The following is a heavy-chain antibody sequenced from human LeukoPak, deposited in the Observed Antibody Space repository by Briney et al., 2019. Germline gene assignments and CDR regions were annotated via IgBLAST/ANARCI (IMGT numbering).Heavy chain of an antibody. D-gene: IGHD3-10*01. CDR3: ARAGSRGRHFDY. Sequence: SETLSLTCAVYGGSFSGYYWSWIRQPPGKGLVWIGEINHSGSTNYNPSLKSRVTISVDTSKNQFSLKLSSVTAADTAVYYCARAGSRGRHFDYWGQGTLVTVSS. CDR1: GGSFSGYY. J-gene: IGHJ4*02. V-gene: IGHV4-34*01. CDR2: INHSGST.